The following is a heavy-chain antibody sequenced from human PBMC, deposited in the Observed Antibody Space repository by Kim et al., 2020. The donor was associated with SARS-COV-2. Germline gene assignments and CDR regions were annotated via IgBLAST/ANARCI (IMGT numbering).Heavy chain of an antibody. CDR1: GFTFSSYS. CDR3: ARDRPDYGSGSYYNPCDY. V-gene: IGHV3-21*01. CDR2: ISSSSSYI. Sequence: GGSLRLSCAASGFTFSSYSMNWVRQAPGKGLEWVSSISSSSSYIYYADSVKGRFTISRDNAKNSLYLQMNSLRAEDTAVYYWARDRPDYGSGSYYNPCDYWGQGTLVTVSS. D-gene: IGHD3-10*01. J-gene: IGHJ4*02.